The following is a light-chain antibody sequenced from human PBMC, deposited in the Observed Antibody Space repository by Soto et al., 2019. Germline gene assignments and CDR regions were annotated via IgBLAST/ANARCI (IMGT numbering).Light chain of an antibody. V-gene: IGKV3-20*01. J-gene: IGKJ1*01. CDR3: QHYGS. CDR1: QTVSSTY. Sequence: EIVLTQSPGTLSLSPGERATLSCRASQTVSSTYLAWYQQRPGQAPRLLIFGTSNRATDIPDRFSGSGSGTDFTLTISRLGPEDFAVYFCQHYGSFGQGTKVDIK. CDR2: GTS.